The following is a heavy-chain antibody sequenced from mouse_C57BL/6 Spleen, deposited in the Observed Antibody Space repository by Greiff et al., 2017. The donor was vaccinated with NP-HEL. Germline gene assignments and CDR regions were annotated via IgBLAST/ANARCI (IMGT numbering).Heavy chain of an antibody. J-gene: IGHJ4*01. CDR1: GYTFTSYW. CDR3: ARWAVVGGGDDMDG. V-gene: IGHV1-64*01. D-gene: IGHD1-1*01. Sequence: QVQLQQPGAELVKPGASVKLSCKASGYTFTSYWMHWVKQRPGQGLEWIGMIHPNSGSTNYNEKFKSKATLTVDKSSSTAYMQLSSLTSEDSAVYYCARWAVVGGGDDMDGWGKGTSVTVSS. CDR2: IHPNSGST.